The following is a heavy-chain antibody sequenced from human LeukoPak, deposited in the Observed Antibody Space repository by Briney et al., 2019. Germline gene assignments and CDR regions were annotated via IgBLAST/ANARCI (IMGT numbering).Heavy chain of an antibody. CDR1: GFTFSSYG. CDR3: ARVGYCSSTSCPFDY. CDR2: IWYDGSNK. J-gene: IGHJ4*02. Sequence: GRSLRLPCAASGFTFSSYGMHWVRQAPGKGLEWVAVIWYDGSNKYYADSVKGRFTISRDNSKNTLYLQMNSLRAEDTAVYYCARVGYCSSTSCPFDYWGQGTLVTVSS. D-gene: IGHD2-2*03. V-gene: IGHV3-33*01.